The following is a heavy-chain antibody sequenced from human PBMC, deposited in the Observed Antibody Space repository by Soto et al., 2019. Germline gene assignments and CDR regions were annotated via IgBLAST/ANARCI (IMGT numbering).Heavy chain of an antibody. Sequence: EVQILESGGGLVQPGGSLRLSCAASGFTFSSSAMNWVRQAPGKGLEWVSVISGSDGRTYYADSVKGRFTISRDNSKNILYLDINSLRDEDTAVYYCAKSLDIDWKNWFDPWGQGTLVTVSS. V-gene: IGHV3-23*01. CDR1: GFTFSSSA. CDR2: ISGSDGRT. J-gene: IGHJ5*02. CDR3: AKSLDIDWKNWFDP. D-gene: IGHD1-1*01.